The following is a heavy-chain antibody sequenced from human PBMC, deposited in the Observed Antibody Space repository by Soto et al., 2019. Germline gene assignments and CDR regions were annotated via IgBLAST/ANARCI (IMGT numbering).Heavy chain of an antibody. V-gene: IGHV1-45*02. Sequence: QMQLVHSGAEVHKTGSSVKVSCKAAGYTFNYRDLHLVRQAPGQALEWMGWITPFNGNTNYAQKFQDIITITKNKSMSTAYMELSSLRSEDTAMYYCASYYDSSGYYGRAVWGQGTTFTVSS. D-gene: IGHD3-22*01. CDR2: ITPFNGNT. J-gene: IGHJ6*02. CDR1: GYTFNYRD. CDR3: ASYYDSSGYYGRAV.